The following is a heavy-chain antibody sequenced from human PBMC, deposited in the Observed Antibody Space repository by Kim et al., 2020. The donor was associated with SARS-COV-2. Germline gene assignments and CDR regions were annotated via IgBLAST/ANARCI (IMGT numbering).Heavy chain of an antibody. CDR2: IYTSGST. CDR3: ASRGRGINDAFDI. CDR1: GGSISSGSYY. V-gene: IGHV4-61*02. D-gene: IGHD3-10*01. J-gene: IGHJ3*02. Sequence: SETLSLTCTVSGGSISSGSYYWSWIRQPAGKGLEWIGRIYTSGSTNYNPSLKSRVTISVDTSKNQFSLKLSSVTAADTAVYYCASRGRGINDAFDIWGQGTMVTVSS.